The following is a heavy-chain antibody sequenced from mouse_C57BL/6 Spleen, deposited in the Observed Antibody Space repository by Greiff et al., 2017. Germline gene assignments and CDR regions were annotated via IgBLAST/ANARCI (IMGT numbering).Heavy chain of an antibody. CDR2: IDPSDSET. Sequence: QVQLQQPGAELVRPGSSVKLSCKASGYTFTSYWMHWVKQRPIQGLEWIGNIDPSDSETHYNQKFKDKATLTVDKSSSTAYMQLSSLTSEDSAVYYCARSAAYYSNAWFAYWGRGTLVTVSA. CDR3: ARSAAYYSNAWFAY. V-gene: IGHV1-52*01. CDR1: GYTFTSYW. J-gene: IGHJ3*01. D-gene: IGHD2-5*01.